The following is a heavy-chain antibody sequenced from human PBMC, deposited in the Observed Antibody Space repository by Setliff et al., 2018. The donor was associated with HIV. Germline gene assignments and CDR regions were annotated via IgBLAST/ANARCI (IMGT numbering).Heavy chain of an antibody. J-gene: IGHJ4*02. CDR1: GGSISSSSYY. D-gene: IGHD3-10*01. CDR2: IYYSGST. V-gene: IGHV4-39*07. CDR3: ARGAELLWFGELHNIPYFDY. Sequence: SETLSLTCSVSGGSISSSSYYGGWIRQPPGKGLEWIGSIYYSGSTYYNPSLKSRVTISVDTSRKQFSLKLSSVTAADTAVYYCARGAELLWFGELHNIPYFDYWGQGTLVTVSS.